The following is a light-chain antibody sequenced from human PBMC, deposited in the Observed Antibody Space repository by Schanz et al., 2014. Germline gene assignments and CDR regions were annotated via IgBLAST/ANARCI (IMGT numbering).Light chain of an antibody. CDR3: QQYADWPPLT. V-gene: IGKV3-15*01. Sequence: EIVLTQSPGTLSLSPGERATLSCRASQSVSSNYLGWYQQRPGQAPRLLIFGASTRATGVPARFSGSGSGTEFTLTIRGLQSEDFAVYYCQQYADWPPLTFGQGTRVDIK. CDR1: QSVSSN. J-gene: IGKJ1*01. CDR2: GAS.